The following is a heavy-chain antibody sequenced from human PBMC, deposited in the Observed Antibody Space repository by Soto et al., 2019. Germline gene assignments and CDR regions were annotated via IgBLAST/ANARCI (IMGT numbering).Heavy chain of an antibody. CDR2: ISHDGSHE. J-gene: IGHJ4*02. Sequence: GGSLRLSCAASGLTFSTSAMHWVRQAPGKGLEWVAMISHDGSHEYYGDSVKGRFSVSRDNSHNILHLQMNSLRIEDTAVYFCAKDPNDYDSSAYYVDYWGRGTLVTVSS. V-gene: IGHV3-30-3*01. CDR3: AKDPNDYDSSAYYVDY. CDR1: GLTFSTSA. D-gene: IGHD3-22*01.